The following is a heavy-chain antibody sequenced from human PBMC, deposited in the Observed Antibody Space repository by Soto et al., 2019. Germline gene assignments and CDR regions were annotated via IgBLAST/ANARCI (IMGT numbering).Heavy chain of an antibody. CDR2: IYYSGST. Sequence: SETLSLTCTVSGGSISSYYWSWIRQPPGKGLEWIGYIYYSGSTNYNPSLKSRVTISVDTSKNQFSLKLSSVTAADTAVYYCARDSGYDFVWFAPWGQGTLVTVSS. J-gene: IGHJ5*02. CDR1: GGSISSYY. CDR3: ARDSGYDFVWFAP. D-gene: IGHD5-12*01. V-gene: IGHV4-59*01.